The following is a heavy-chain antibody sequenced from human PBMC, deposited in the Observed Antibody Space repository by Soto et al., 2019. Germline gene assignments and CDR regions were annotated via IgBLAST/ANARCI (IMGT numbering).Heavy chain of an antibody. CDR1: GFTFDDYA. CDR3: AKGGQLLSEGGGY. J-gene: IGHJ4*02. CDR2: ISWNSGSI. Sequence: EVQLVESGGGLVQPGRSLRLSCAASGFTFDDYAMHWVRQAPGKGLEWVSGISWNSGSIGYADSVKGRFTISRDNAKTSLYLQMNRLRAEDTAWYYCAKGGQLLSEGGGYWGQGTLVTVSS. D-gene: IGHD2-2*01. V-gene: IGHV3-9*01.